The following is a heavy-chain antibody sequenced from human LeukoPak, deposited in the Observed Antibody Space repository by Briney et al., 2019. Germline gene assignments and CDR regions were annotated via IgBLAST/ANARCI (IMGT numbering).Heavy chain of an antibody. V-gene: IGHV3-30*18. CDR3: ANTDTTWGVSSSWSGRFDY. J-gene: IGHJ4*01. CDR1: GFTFISYG. D-gene: IGHD6-13*01. CDR2: ISYDGSNK. Sequence: QPGRSLRLSCAASGFTFISYGMHWVRQAPGKGLEWVTVISYDGSNKYYADSVKGRFTISRDNSKNTLYLQMNSLRPEDTAVYYCANTDTTWGVSSSWSGRFDYWGQGPLVTVSS.